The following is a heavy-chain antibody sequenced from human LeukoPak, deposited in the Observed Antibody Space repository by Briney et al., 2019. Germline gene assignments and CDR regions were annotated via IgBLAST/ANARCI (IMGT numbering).Heavy chain of an antibody. V-gene: IGHV3-33*01. CDR3: ARDDLAYCGGDCYSSFDY. Sequence: GRSLRLSCAASGFTFSSYGMHWVRQAPGKGLEWVAVIWYDGSNKYYADSVKGRFTISRDNSENTLYLQMNSLRAEDTAVYYCARDDLAYCGGDCYSSFDYWGQGTLVTVSS. D-gene: IGHD2-21*02. J-gene: IGHJ4*02. CDR2: IWYDGSNK. CDR1: GFTFSSYG.